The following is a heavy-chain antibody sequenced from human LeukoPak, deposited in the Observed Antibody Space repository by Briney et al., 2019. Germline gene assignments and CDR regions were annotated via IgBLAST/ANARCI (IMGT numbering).Heavy chain of an antibody. J-gene: IGHJ4*02. CDR1: GFTFSSFA. CDR2: FDGNGPNT. Sequence: PGGSLRLSCAASGFTFSSFAMTWVRLAPGKGLEWVSGFDGNGPNTYYADSVKGRWTISRDNSRNTLYLEMNSLRPEDTAIYYCAKPRTTGLGWAQFDYWGQGSLVTVSS. CDR3: AKPRTTGLGWAQFDY. V-gene: IGHV3-23*01. D-gene: IGHD2-8*02.